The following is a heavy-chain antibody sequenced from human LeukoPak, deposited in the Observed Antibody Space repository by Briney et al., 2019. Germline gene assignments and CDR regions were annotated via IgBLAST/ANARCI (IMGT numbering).Heavy chain of an antibody. J-gene: IGHJ4*02. D-gene: IGHD5-12*01. V-gene: IGHV4-31*03. CDR2: IYYSGST. Sequence: SETLSLTCTVSGGSISSGGYYWSWIRQHPGKGLEWIGYIYYSGSTYYNPSLKSRVTISVGTSKNQFSLKLSSVTAADTAVYYCARDPAPYSGYDRYYFDYWGQGTLVTVSS. CDR3: ARDPAPYSGYDRYYFDY. CDR1: GGSISSGGYY.